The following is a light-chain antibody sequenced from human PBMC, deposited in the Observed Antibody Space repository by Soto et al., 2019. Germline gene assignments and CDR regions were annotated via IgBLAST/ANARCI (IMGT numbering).Light chain of an antibody. J-gene: IGKJ1*01. V-gene: IGKV3-20*01. CDR2: GAP. Sequence: EIVLTQSPGTLSLSPGERAIVSCRATQRLGKNYLAWYQQKPGQAPRLLIHGAPTRATGIADRFSGSGSGTDFTLIISRLEPQDSAVYYCQQYASLPRTFGQVTKVEIK. CDR3: QQYASLPRT. CDR1: QRLGKNY.